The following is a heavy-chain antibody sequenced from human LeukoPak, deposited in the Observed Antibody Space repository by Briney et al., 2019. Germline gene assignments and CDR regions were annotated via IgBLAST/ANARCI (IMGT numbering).Heavy chain of an antibody. CDR1: GFTFSSYA. V-gene: IGHV3-23*01. CDR3: AKRPSGRELGRD. Sequence: GGCLRLSCAASGFTFSSYAMSWVRQAPGKGLEWVSAISGSGGSTYYADSVKGRFTISRDNSKNTLYLQMNSLRAEDTAVYYCAKRPSGRELGRDWGQGTLVTVSS. D-gene: IGHD1-14*01. CDR2: ISGSGGST. J-gene: IGHJ4*02.